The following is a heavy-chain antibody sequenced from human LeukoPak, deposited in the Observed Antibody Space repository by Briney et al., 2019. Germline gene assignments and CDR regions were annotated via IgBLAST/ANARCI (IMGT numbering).Heavy chain of an antibody. CDR2: IHDNGDS. J-gene: IGHJ4*02. V-gene: IGHV4-4*07. CDR3: ARAPSGCGGTCPSDH. CDR1: GGSISGYF. D-gene: IGHD2-15*01. Sequence: SETLSLTCTVSGGSISGYFWSWIRQPAGQGLEWIGRIHDNGDSNHHTSPKSRVTMALDTSRNQVSLNLTSVTAADTAVYYCARAPSGCGGTCPSDHWGPGTLVTVSS.